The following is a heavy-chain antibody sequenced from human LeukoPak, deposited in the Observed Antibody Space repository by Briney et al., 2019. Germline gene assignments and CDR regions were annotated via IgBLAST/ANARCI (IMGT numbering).Heavy chain of an antibody. CDR3: ARDGGGELLWFGEDY. J-gene: IGHJ4*02. V-gene: IGHV1-2*02. CDR2: INPNSGGT. D-gene: IGHD3-10*01. Sequence: ASVKVSCKSSRYTFTGYFIHWVRQAPGQGLEWMGWINPNSGGTNYAQKYQGRVTMTRDTSISTAYMELSSLRSDDTAVYYCARDGGGELLWFGEDYWGQGTLVTVSS. CDR1: RYTFTGYF.